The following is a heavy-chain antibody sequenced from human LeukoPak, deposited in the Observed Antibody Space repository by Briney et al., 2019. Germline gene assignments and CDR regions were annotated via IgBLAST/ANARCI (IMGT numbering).Heavy chain of an antibody. Sequence: PSETLSLTCTVSGGSISSYYWSWIRQPPGKGLEWIGYIYYSGSTNYNPSLKSRVTISVDTSKNQFSLKLSSVTAADTAVYYCARSGYCSGGSWYPGGDYYYYYMDVWGKGATVTVSS. CDR1: GGSISSYY. J-gene: IGHJ6*03. D-gene: IGHD2-15*01. CDR2: IYYSGST. V-gene: IGHV4-59*08. CDR3: ARSGYCSGGSWYPGGDYYYYYMDV.